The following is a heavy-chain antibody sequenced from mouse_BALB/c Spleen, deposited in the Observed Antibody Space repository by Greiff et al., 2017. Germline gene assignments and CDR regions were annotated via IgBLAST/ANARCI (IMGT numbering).Heavy chain of an antibody. V-gene: IGHV1-82*01. CDR1: GYAFSSSW. CDR2: IYPGDGDT. J-gene: IGHJ2*01. D-gene: IGHD1-1*01. CDR3: ARKGDGSRYFDY. Sequence: QVQLQQSGPELVKPGASVKISCKASGYAFSSSWMNWVKQRHGQGLEWIGRIYPGDGDTNYNGKFKGKATLTADKSSSTAYMQLSSLTSVDSAVYFCARKGDGSRYFDYWGQGTTLTVSS.